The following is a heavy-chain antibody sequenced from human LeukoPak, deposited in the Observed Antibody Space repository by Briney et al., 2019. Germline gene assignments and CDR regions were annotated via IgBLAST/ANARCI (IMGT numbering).Heavy chain of an antibody. J-gene: IGHJ4*02. CDR1: AFAFSTYT. CDR2: INSGGTTT. V-gene: IGHV3-21*06. Sequence: GWSLALYCEACAFAFSTYTRNWTHQSPGKGLEWVASINSGGTTTHYAFSVKGRFTISRDNAQNVLYLQMNGLRGDDAAVYYCLRGDSRDFWGQGTLVTVSS. D-gene: IGHD3-22*01. CDR3: LRGDSRDF.